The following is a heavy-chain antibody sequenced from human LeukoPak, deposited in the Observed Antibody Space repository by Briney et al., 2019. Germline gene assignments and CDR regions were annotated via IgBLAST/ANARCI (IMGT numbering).Heavy chain of an antibody. CDR3: ASKIPMVRGVIITKNWFDP. V-gene: IGHV4-4*02. CDR1: GGSISSSNW. Sequence: KASGTLSLTCAVSGGSISSSNWWSWVRQPPGKGLEWIGEIYHSGSTNYNPSLKSRVTISVDKSKNQFSLKLSSVTAADTAVYYCASKIPMVRGVIITKNWFDPWGQGTLVTVSS. D-gene: IGHD3-10*01. CDR2: IYHSGST. J-gene: IGHJ5*02.